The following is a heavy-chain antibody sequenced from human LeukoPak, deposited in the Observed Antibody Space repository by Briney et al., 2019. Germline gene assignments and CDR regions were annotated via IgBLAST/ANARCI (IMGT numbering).Heavy chain of an antibody. CDR3: ARGPPEYCSGGSCYSGRNWIDP. Sequence: ASVKVSCKASGYTFTSYYMHWVRQAPGQGLEWMGIINPSGGSTSYAQKFQGRVTMTRDTSISTAYMTLNRLRSDDTAVYYCARGPPEYCSGGSCYSGRNWIDPWGQGTLVTVSS. CDR1: GYTFTSYY. CDR2: INPSGGST. D-gene: IGHD2-15*01. V-gene: IGHV1-46*01. J-gene: IGHJ5*02.